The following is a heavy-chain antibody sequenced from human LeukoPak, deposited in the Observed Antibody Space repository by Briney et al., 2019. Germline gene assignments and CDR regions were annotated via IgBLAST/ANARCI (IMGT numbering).Heavy chain of an antibody. CDR2: ISSSSSYI. Sequence: GGSLRLSCAASGFTFSSYAMSWVRQAPGKGLEWVSSISSSSSYIYYADSVKGRFTISRDNAKNSLYLQMNSLRAEDTAVYYCARSIDSSGHYYRMTDYWGQGTLVTVSS. CDR1: GFTFSSYA. V-gene: IGHV3-21*01. CDR3: ARSIDSSGHYYRMTDY. D-gene: IGHD3-22*01. J-gene: IGHJ4*02.